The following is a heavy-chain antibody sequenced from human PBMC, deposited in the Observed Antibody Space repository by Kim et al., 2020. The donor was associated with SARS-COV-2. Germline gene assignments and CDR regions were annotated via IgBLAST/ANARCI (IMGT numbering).Heavy chain of an antibody. Sequence: SQTLSLTCTVSGGSISSGSYYWSWIRQPAGKGLEWIGRIYTSGSTNYNPSLKSRVTISVDTSKNQFSLKLSSVTAADTAVYYCAREETTVVRVRYYYYGMDVWGQGTTVTVSS. D-gene: IGHD4-17*01. V-gene: IGHV4-61*02. J-gene: IGHJ6*02. CDR1: GGSISSGSYY. CDR2: IYTSGST. CDR3: AREETTVVRVRYYYYGMDV.